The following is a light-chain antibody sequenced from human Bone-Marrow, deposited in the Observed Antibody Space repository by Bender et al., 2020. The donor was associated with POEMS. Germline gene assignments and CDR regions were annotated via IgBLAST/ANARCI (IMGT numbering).Light chain of an antibody. CDR3: CSYAGSSTYVV. CDR2: EVT. V-gene: IGLV2-18*02. Sequence: QSALTQPPSVSGSPGQSVTISCTGTSSDVGTYDRVAWYQQPPGTAPKLLIYEVTDRPSGVSNRFSGSKSGNTASLTISGLQAEDEADYYCCSYAGSSTYVVFGGGTKLTVL. J-gene: IGLJ2*01. CDR1: SSDVGTYDR.